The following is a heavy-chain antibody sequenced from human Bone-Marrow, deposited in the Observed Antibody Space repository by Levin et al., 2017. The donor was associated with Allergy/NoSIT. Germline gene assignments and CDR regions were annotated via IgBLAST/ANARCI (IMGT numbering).Heavy chain of an antibody. Sequence: GGSLRLSCAASGFTLTTDFISWVRQAPGKGLEWVSLIYSTGTTHYADSVKGRFTISRDTSNNAVSLHMNSLRADDTAIYYCARDRGDRYGDYFDRWGQGTLVTVSS. D-gene: IGHD4-17*01. CDR3: ARDRGDRYGDYFDR. J-gene: IGHJ4*02. V-gene: IGHV3-53*01. CDR2: IYSTGTT. CDR1: GFTLTTDF.